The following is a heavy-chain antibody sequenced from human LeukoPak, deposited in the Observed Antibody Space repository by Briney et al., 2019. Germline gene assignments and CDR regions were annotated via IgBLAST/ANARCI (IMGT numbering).Heavy chain of an antibody. D-gene: IGHD3-9*01. J-gene: IGHJ3*02. CDR2: IYYSGST. V-gene: IGHV4-59*11. Sequence: SETLSLTCTVSGGSISSHYWSWIQQPPWKGLEWIGYIYYSGSTNYNPSLKSRVTISVDTSKNQFSLKLSSVTAADTAVFFFSKQEPGYDILTGYFRAFDIWGQGTMVTVSS. CDR1: GGSISSHY. CDR3: SKQEPGYDILTGYFRAFDI.